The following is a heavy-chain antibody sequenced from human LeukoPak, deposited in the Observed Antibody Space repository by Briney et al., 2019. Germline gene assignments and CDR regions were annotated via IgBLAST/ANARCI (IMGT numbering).Heavy chain of an antibody. CDR2: ISFDGTNK. D-gene: IGHD1-26*01. CDR1: GFSFSSYA. V-gene: IGHV3-30*04. Sequence: PGGSLRLSCAASGFSFSSYAMHWVRQAPGKGLEWAAFISFDGTNKYYADSVKGRFTISRDNSKNTLYLHMDSLRPEDTAVYYCARDLSGSPFDYWGQGTLVTVSS. J-gene: IGHJ4*02. CDR3: ARDLSGSPFDY.